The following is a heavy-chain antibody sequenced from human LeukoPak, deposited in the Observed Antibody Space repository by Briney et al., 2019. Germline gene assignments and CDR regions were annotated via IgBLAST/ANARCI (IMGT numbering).Heavy chain of an antibody. Sequence: GGSLRLSCTASGFPFIEYSMNWVRQVPGKGLEWISYIGIDSGNTKYADSVRGRFTISADKAKNSLYLQMNSLRVEDMAVYYCARDHNYAFDNWGQGTLVSVAS. J-gene: IGHJ4*02. V-gene: IGHV3-48*01. CDR1: GFPFIEYS. CDR3: ARDHNYAFDN. CDR2: IGIDSGNT. D-gene: IGHD1-1*01.